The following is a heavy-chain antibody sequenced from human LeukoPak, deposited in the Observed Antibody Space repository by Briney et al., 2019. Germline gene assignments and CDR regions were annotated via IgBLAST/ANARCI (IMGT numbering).Heavy chain of an antibody. D-gene: IGHD5-24*01. CDR2: VGIDSGNT. Sequence: GGSLRLSCAASGFSFSDYSMNWVRQAPGKGLEWISYVGIDSGNTNYADSVKGRFTISGDKAKNSLYLQMNSLRVEDTAVYYCARDYKYAFDNWGQGTLVTVSS. CDR3: ARDYKYAFDN. J-gene: IGHJ4*02. CDR1: GFSFSDYS. V-gene: IGHV3-48*01.